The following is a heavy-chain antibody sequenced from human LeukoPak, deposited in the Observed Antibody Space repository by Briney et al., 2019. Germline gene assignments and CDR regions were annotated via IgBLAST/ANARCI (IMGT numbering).Heavy chain of an antibody. CDR1: GFTFSSFA. CDR2: FDGNGPNT. J-gene: IGHJ4*02. CDR3: ARERDFWSGYHFDY. V-gene: IGHV3-23*01. Sequence: PGGSLRLSCAASGFTFSSFAMTWVRQAPGKGLEWVSGFDGNGPNTYYADSVKGRWTISRDNAKNSLYLQMNSLRAEDTAVYYCARERDFWSGYHFDYWGQGTLVTVSS. D-gene: IGHD3-3*01.